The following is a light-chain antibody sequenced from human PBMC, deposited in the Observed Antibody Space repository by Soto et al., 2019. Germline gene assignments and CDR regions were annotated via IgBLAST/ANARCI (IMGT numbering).Light chain of an antibody. CDR1: QSVSSH. V-gene: IGKV3-15*01. CDR2: GAS. Sequence: EGVMTQSPATLSVSPGERATLSCRASQSVSSHLAWYQQKPGQAPSLLIFGASTRATGVPARFSGSEAGTEFAITISSLQYEDVAIYFCQQYNDWPRTFGGGTKVEMK. J-gene: IGKJ4*01. CDR3: QQYNDWPRT.